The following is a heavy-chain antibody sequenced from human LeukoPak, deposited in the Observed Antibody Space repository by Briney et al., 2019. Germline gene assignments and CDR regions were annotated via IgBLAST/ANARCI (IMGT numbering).Heavy chain of an antibody. J-gene: IGHJ4*02. V-gene: IGHV5-51*01. CDR3: VRQKIVPGTSQLHTFDA. D-gene: IGHD2/OR15-2a*01. CDR1: GYSFSSYW. Sequence: GESLKISCKGSGYSFSSYWIAWVRQMPGKGLEWMGIIYPGDSDSKYSRSFQGQVTTSADKSINTAYLQWSSLKASDTAMYYCVRQKIVPGTSQLHTFDAWGQGTLVSVSS. CDR2: IYPGDSDS.